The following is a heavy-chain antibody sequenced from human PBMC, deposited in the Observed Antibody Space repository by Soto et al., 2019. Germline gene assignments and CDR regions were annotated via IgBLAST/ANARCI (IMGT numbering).Heavy chain of an antibody. CDR2: IYYSGST. V-gene: IGHV4-59*01. Sequence: SETLSLTCTVSGGSISSYYWSWIRQPPGKGLEWIGYIYYSGSTNYNPSLKSRVTISVDTSKNQFPLKLSSVTAADTAVYYCARGRNDYDFWSGYYQYNWFDPWGQGTLVT. CDR3: ARGRNDYDFWSGYYQYNWFDP. D-gene: IGHD3-3*01. J-gene: IGHJ5*02. CDR1: GGSISSYY.